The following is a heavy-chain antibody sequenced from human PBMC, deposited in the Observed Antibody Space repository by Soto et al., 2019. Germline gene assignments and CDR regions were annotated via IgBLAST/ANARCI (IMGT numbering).Heavy chain of an antibody. CDR2: ISSNGGST. CDR3: ARVNTVGGAFDY. D-gene: IGHD4-17*01. J-gene: IGHJ4*02. CDR1: GFTFSSYA. Sequence: GGSLRLSCAASGFTFSSYAMHWVRQAPGKGLEYVSAISSNGGSTYYANSVKGRFTISRDNSKNTLYLQMGSLRAEDMAVYYCARVNTVGGAFDYWGQGTLVTVSS. V-gene: IGHV3-64*01.